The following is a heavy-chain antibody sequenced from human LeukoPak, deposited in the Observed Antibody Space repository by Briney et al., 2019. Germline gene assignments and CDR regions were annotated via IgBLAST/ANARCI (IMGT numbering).Heavy chain of an antibody. J-gene: IGHJ4*02. CDR3: VLRLGELSLFDFDY. CDR2: ISYDGSNK. D-gene: IGHD3-16*02. CDR1: GFTFSSYA. Sequence: GGSLRLSCAASGFTFSSYAMHWVRQAPGKGLEWVAVISYDGSNKYYADSVKGRFTISRDNSKNTLYLQMNSLRAEDTAVYYCVLRLGELSLFDFDYWGQGTLVTVSS. V-gene: IGHV3-30*01.